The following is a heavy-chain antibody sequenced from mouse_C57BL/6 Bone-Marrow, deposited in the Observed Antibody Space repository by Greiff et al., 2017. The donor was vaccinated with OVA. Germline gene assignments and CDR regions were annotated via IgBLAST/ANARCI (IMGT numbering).Heavy chain of an antibody. CDR3: AREPYYFDY. J-gene: IGHJ2*01. V-gene: IGHV3-6*01. CDR2: ISYDGSN. Sequence: EVQLQQSGPGLVKPSQSLSLTCSVTGYSITSGYYWNWIRQFPGNKLEWMGYISYDGSNNYNPSLQNRISITRDTSKNQFFLKLNSVTTEDTATYYGAREPYYFDYWGQGTTLTVSS. CDR1: GYSITSGYY.